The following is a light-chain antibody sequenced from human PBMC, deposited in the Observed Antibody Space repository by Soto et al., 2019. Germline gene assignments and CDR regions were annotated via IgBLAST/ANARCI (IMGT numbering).Light chain of an antibody. V-gene: IGKV3-15*01. CDR1: QSVSNN. CDR2: GAS. CDR3: QQYNNWPPWT. J-gene: IGKJ1*01. Sequence: EIVMTQSPATLSVSPGERATLSCRASQSVSNNLAWYQQKPVQSPRLLIYGASTSATGIPARFSGSGSGTEFTLTISSLQSEDFAVYYCQQYNNWPPWTFGQGTKVEIK.